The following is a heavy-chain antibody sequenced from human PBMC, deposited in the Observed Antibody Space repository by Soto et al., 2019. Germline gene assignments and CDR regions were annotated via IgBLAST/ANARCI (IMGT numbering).Heavy chain of an antibody. J-gene: IGHJ6*02. V-gene: IGHV3-72*01. D-gene: IGHD2-15*01. CDR3: ARYLVVGDSFYGIDV. Sequence: EVQLVESGGGLVQPGGSLRLSCAASGFSCSDHYMDWVRQAPGQGLEWVGRSRNKAKSHTTEFAASVKGRFTISRDDSKNPLYLEMNSLKTEDTAVYYCARYLVVGDSFYGIDVWGQGTTVTVSS. CDR2: SRNKAKSHTT. CDR1: GFSCSDHY.